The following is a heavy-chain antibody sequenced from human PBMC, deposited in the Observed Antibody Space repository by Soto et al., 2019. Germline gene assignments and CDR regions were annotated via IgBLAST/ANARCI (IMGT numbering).Heavy chain of an antibody. V-gene: IGHV3-48*02. CDR1: GFTFSSYS. CDR3: ARVEGKPMYYYDSSGRRTYAFDI. CDR2: ISSSSSTI. D-gene: IGHD3-22*01. J-gene: IGHJ3*02. Sequence: GESLKISCAASGFTFSSYSMNWVRQAPGKGLEWVSYISSSSSTIYYADSVKGRFTISRDNAKNSLYLQMNSLRDEDTALYYCARVEGKPMYYYDSSGRRTYAFDIWGQGTMVTVSS.